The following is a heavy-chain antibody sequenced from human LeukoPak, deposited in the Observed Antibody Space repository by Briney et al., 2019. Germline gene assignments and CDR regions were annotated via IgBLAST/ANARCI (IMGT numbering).Heavy chain of an antibody. V-gene: IGHV3-7*01. Sequence: SGGSLRLSCAASGFTFSSYWMSWVRQAPGKGLEWVANIEQDGSEKYYVDSVKGRFTISRDNAKNSLYLQMNSLRAEDTAVYYCAREESSWPPGIDYWGQGTLVTVSS. D-gene: IGHD6-13*01. CDR1: GFTFSSYW. J-gene: IGHJ4*02. CDR2: IEQDGSEK. CDR3: AREESSWPPGIDY.